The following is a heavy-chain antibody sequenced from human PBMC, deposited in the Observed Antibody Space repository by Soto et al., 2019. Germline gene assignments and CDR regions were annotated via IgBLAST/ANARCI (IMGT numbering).Heavy chain of an antibody. D-gene: IGHD2-15*01. V-gene: IGHV3-23*01. J-gene: IGHJ4*02. CDR1: GFTFSSYA. CDR3: TKKGGGSPAPNEY. Sequence: GGSLRLSCAASGFTFSSYAMRWVRQAPGKGLEWISSISNDGVVTNYADSVKGRFTVYRDNSKKMVYLQMNSLRADDTAVYYCTKKGGGSPAPNEYWGLGTLVTVSS. CDR2: ISNDGVVT.